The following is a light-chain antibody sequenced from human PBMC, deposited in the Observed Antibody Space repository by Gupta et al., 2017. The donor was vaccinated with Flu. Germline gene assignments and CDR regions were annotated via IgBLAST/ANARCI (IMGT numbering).Light chain of an antibody. J-gene: IGLJ2*01. CDR1: SAHYNYA. Sequence: QLALTQSPSASASLGASVKLTCTLSSAHYNYAIAWHQQQPEKGPRYLKILKNDGTHRKGDGIPDRFSGSSSGAERYLTISSLQSEDEADYYCQTWDTGIRVFGGGTKLTVL. CDR2: LKNDGTH. V-gene: IGLV4-69*01. CDR3: QTWDTGIRV.